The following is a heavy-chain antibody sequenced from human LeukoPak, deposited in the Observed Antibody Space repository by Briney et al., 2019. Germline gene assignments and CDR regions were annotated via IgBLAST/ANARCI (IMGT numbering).Heavy chain of an antibody. CDR1: GFSFSSYA. CDR3: AKDRMWTGSTYFDY. CDR2: IRNDGSNK. V-gene: IGHV3-30*02. D-gene: IGHD3/OR15-3a*01. J-gene: IGHJ4*02. Sequence: GGSLRLSCAASGFSFSSYAMHWVRQAPGKGLEWVAFIRNDGSNKYYADSVKGRFTISRDNSKNTLYLQMDSLSAEDTAVYYCAKDRMWTGSTYFDYWGQGTLVTVSS.